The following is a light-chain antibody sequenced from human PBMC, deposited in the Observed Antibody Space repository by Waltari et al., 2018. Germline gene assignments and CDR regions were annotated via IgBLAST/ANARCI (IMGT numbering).Light chain of an antibody. V-gene: IGLV2-23*01. CDR3: CSYAGSSSWV. CDR1: SSDVGSYNL. Sequence: QSALTQPASVSGSPGQSITISCTGTSSDVGSYNLVSWYQQHPGKAPKLMIYEGSKRPAGVSHRFSGSKSGNTDSLTLSGLQAEDEAGYYCCSYAGSSSWVFGGGTKLTVL. J-gene: IGLJ3*02. CDR2: EGS.